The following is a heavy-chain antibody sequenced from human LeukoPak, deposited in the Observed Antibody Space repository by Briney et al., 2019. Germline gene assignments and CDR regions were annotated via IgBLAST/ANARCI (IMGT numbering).Heavy chain of an antibody. Sequence: SETLSLTCAVYGGSFSGYYWSWIRQPPRKGLEWIGEINHSGSTNYNPSLKSRVTISVDTSKNQFSLKLSSVTAADTAVYYCARGYYYDSSGYHLDYWGQGTLVTVSS. CDR2: INHSGST. J-gene: IGHJ4*02. V-gene: IGHV4-34*01. D-gene: IGHD3-22*01. CDR3: ARGYYYDSSGYHLDY. CDR1: GGSFSGYY.